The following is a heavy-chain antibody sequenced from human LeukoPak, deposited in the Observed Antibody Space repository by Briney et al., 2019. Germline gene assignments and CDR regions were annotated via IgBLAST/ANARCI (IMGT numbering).Heavy chain of an antibody. CDR3: ARLGYSYGLRAFDI. J-gene: IGHJ3*02. D-gene: IGHD5-18*01. V-gene: IGHV3-21*01. Sequence: GGSLRLSCAASGFTFSSYSMNWVRQAPGKGLEWVSSISSSISYIYYADSVKGRFTISRDNAKNSLYLQMNSLRAEDTAVYYCARLGYSYGLRAFDIWGQGTMVTVSS. CDR2: ISSSISYI. CDR1: GFTFSSYS.